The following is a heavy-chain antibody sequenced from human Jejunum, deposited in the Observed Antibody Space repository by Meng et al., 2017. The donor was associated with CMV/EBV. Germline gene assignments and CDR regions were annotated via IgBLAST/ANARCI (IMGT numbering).Heavy chain of an antibody. D-gene: IGHD6-25*01. Sequence: GHVGEAGGGAGAPVWALGRAWAAAGFGFSGYGMHWARQAPGKGLEWVAVIRYNGNHKHYADSVKGRFTISRDNSENTMYLQVNSLTLEDTAGYYCAKEGGLCFDYWGQGILVTVSS. J-gene: IGHJ4*02. CDR1: GFGFSGYG. V-gene: IGHV3-30*02. CDR2: IRYNGNHK. CDR3: AKEGGLCFDY.